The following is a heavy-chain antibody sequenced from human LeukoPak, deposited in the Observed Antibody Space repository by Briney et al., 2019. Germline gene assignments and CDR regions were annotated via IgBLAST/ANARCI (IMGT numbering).Heavy chain of an antibody. CDR1: GFTFSTYV. V-gene: IGHV3-23*01. Sequence: GGSLRLSCVASGFTFSTYVMSWVRQAPGKGLEWVASLSNSGGTTYSADSVQGRFNISRDNSKSTLYLQMNSLRAEDTAVYYCAKGRIAIYSSGWTDYFDYWGQGTLVTVSS. D-gene: IGHD6-19*01. J-gene: IGHJ4*02. CDR2: LSNSGGTT. CDR3: AKGRIAIYSSGWTDYFDY.